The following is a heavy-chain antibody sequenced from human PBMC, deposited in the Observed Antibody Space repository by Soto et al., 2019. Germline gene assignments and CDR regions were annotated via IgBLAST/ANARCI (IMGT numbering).Heavy chain of an antibody. V-gene: IGHV2-5*02. Sequence: QITLKESGPTLVKPTQTLTLTCTFSGFSLSTSGVGVGWIRQPPGKALEWLALIYWDDDKRYSPSLKSRLTITKHTSKNQVVLTMTNIDPVDTATYYCAQADYGGYYWGQGTLVTVSS. CDR3: AQADYGGYY. D-gene: IGHD4-17*01. CDR2: IYWDDDK. J-gene: IGHJ4*02. CDR1: GFSLSTSGVG.